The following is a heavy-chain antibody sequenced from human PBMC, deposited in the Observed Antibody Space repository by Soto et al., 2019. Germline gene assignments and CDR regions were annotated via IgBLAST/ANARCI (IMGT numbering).Heavy chain of an antibody. Sequence: QLGGSLRLSCAASGFTFDDYAMHWVRQAPGKGLEWVSGISWNSGSIGYADSVKGRFTISRDNAKNSLYLQMNSLRAEDTALYCCAKDTVVVAATPAFDIWGQGTMVTVSS. CDR3: AKDTVVVAATPAFDI. D-gene: IGHD2-15*01. CDR2: ISWNSGSI. V-gene: IGHV3-9*01. CDR1: GFTFDDYA. J-gene: IGHJ3*02.